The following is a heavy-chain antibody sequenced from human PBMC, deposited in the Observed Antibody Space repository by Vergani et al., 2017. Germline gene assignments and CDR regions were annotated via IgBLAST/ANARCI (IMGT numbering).Heavy chain of an antibody. Sequence: QVQLQESGPGLVKPSQTLSLTCTVSGGSISSGGYYWSWIRQHPGKGLEWIGYIYYSGSTYYNPSLKSRVTISVDTSKNQFSLKLSSVTAADTAVYYCAGNTMIVVPMGYFDYWGQGTLVTVSS. CDR2: IYYSGST. CDR3: AGNTMIVVPMGYFDY. V-gene: IGHV4-31*03. J-gene: IGHJ4*02. D-gene: IGHD3-22*01. CDR1: GGSISSGGYY.